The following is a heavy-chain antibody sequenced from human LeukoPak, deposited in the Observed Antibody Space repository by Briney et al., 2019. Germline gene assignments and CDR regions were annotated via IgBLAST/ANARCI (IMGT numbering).Heavy chain of an antibody. CDR1: GGSISSGSYS. J-gene: IGHJ4*02. D-gene: IGHD5-12*01. CDR2: IYHSGST. V-gene: IGHV4-30-2*01. Sequence: ASQTLSLTCAVSGGSISSGSYSWSWIRQPPGKGLEWIGYIYHSGSTYYNPSLKSRVTISVDRSKNQFSLKLSSVTAADTAVYYCASSSGYDYLGVDYWGQGTLVTVSS. CDR3: ASSSGYDYLGVDY.